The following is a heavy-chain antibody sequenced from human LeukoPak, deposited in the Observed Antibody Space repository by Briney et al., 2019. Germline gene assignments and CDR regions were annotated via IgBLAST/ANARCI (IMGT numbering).Heavy chain of an antibody. D-gene: IGHD2-2*01. CDR2: IGNTGSVI. CDR1: GSTFSSHT. J-gene: IGHJ4*02. V-gene: IGHV3-48*04. CDR3: ARNLPATDY. Sequence: RTGGSLRLSCAASGSTFSSHTMNWVRQAPGKGLEWVSYIGNTGSVIYYADSVKGRFTISRDNAKNSLYLQMNSLRAEDTAVYYCARNLPATDYWGQGTLVTVSS.